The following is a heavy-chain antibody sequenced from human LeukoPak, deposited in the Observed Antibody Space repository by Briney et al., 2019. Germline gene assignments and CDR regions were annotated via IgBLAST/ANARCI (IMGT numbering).Heavy chain of an antibody. Sequence: PGGSLRLSCAASGFTFSSYWMHWVRQAPGKGLVWVSRIKSDGSTNYADSVKGRFTISRDNAKNTVSLQMNGLRAEDTGVYYCARAPSEIGGYYPKYFRHWGQGTLVTVSS. CDR3: ARAPSEIGGYYPKYFRH. J-gene: IGHJ1*01. CDR1: GFTFSSYW. V-gene: IGHV3-74*01. D-gene: IGHD3-22*01. CDR2: IKSDGST.